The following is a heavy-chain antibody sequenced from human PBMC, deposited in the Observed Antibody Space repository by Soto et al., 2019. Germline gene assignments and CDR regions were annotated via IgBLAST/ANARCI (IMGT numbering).Heavy chain of an antibody. Sequence: QVTLKESGPVLVNPTETLTLRCTVSGLSITDSEMGVSWIRQPPGQPLEWLAHIDSSGEKSYRTFLKSRLAISKDTSKCPIVLTMTNMDPADTATYYCARRHLAVAVSPWFDPWGQGIPVTVSS. CDR1: GLSITDSEMG. V-gene: IGHV2-26*01. D-gene: IGHD6-19*01. CDR3: ARRHLAVAVSPWFDP. CDR2: IDSSGEK. J-gene: IGHJ5*02.